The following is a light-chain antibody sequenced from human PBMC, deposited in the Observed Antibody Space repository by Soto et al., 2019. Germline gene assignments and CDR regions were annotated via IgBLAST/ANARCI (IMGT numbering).Light chain of an antibody. CDR2: GAS. Sequence: EIVLTQSPGTLSLSPGETATLSCRASQSVRSNYLAWYQHKIGQAPRLLMYGASSRATGIPERFTGRGSGTDFSLTIRGLEPEDFSVYFCQQYDSSPLTFGGGTKVEIK. J-gene: IGKJ4*01. CDR1: QSVRSNY. CDR3: QQYDSSPLT. V-gene: IGKV3-20*01.